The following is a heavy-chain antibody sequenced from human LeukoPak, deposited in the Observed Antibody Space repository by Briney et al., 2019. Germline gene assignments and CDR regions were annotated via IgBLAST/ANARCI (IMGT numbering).Heavy chain of an antibody. CDR1: GFTFSSYA. J-gene: IGHJ5*02. Sequence: PGGSLRLSCAASGFTFSSYAMSWVRQAPGKGLEWVAVIWYDGSNKYYADSVKGRFTISRDNSKNTLYLQMNSLRAEDTAVYYCARAYGDVLNWFDPWGQGTLVTVSS. D-gene: IGHD4-17*01. V-gene: IGHV3-33*08. CDR2: IWYDGSNK. CDR3: ARAYGDVLNWFDP.